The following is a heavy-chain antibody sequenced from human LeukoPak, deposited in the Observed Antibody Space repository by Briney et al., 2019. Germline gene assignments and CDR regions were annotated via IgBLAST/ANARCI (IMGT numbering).Heavy chain of an antibody. Sequence: PGRSLRLSCAASGFTFSSYGMHWVRQAPGKGLEWLTVISYDETYKDYADSVKGRFTISRDNSKNALYLQMNSLRAEDTAVYYCAKANAREFDYWGQGTLVTVSS. D-gene: IGHD3-10*01. V-gene: IGHV3-30*18. CDR3: AKANAREFDY. J-gene: IGHJ4*02. CDR1: GFTFSSYG. CDR2: ISYDETYK.